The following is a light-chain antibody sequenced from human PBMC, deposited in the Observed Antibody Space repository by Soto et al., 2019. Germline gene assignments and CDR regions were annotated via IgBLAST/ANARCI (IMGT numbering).Light chain of an antibody. CDR3: QRFHRWPLA. Sequence: EIVMTQSPATLSGSPGESATLSCRASQSVRSNLAWYQQKPGQAPRLLIYGASIRATGIPARFSGSWYGTDFHITIASLPSEDFGVYYCQRFHRWPLAFGGGTKVDIK. CDR2: GAS. J-gene: IGKJ4*01. CDR1: QSVRSN. V-gene: IGKV3-15*01.